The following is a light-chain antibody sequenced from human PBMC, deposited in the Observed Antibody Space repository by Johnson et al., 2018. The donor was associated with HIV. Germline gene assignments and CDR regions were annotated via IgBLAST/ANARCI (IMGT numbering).Light chain of an antibody. CDR2: ENN. J-gene: IGLJ1*01. Sequence: QLVLTQPPSVSAAPGQKVTISCSGSSSNIGNNYVSWYQQLPGTAPKLLIYENNKRPSGIPDRFSGSKSGTSATLGITGLQTGDEADYYCGTWDSSLSAYAFGTGTKVTVL. CDR1: SSNIGNNY. V-gene: IGLV1-51*02. CDR3: GTWDSSLSAYA.